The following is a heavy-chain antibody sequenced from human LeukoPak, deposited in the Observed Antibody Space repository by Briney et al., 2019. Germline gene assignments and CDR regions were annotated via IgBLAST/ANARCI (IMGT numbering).Heavy chain of an antibody. CDR2: ICYSGSS. J-gene: IGHJ2*01. D-gene: IGHD6-19*01. CDR1: GGSISSCSYY. CDR3: ARDGLGSGCSRYFDF. Sequence: SETLSLTCTVSGGSISSCSYYWVWLPPPPGKGLVWIGSICYSGSSYYNPSLRSRVTISVDTFKNQFSLKLCSVTDEDTGVYYCARDGLGSGCSRYFDFWGRGTLVTVSS. V-gene: IGHV4-39*07.